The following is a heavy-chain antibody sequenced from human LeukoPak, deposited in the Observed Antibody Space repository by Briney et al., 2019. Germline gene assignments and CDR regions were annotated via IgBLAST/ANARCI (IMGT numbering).Heavy chain of an antibody. D-gene: IGHD1-26*01. J-gene: IGHJ3*02. V-gene: IGHV4-59*01. CDR1: GGSISSYY. CDR3: ARDELLDAFDI. CDR2: IYYSGST. Sequence: SETLSLTCTVSGGSISSYYWSWIRQPPGKGLECIGYIYYSGSTNYNPSLKSRVTISVDTSKNQFSLKLSSVTAADTAVYYCARDELLDAFDIWGQGTMVTVSS.